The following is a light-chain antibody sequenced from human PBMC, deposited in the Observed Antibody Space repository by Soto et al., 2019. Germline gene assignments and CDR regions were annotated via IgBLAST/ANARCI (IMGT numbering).Light chain of an antibody. J-gene: IGLJ1*01. Sequence: QSVLTQPLSASGTPGQRVTISCSGGSPNIGSNTVTWYQHLPGAAPKLLIYSNILRPSGVPDRFSGSKSGTSASLAISGLQSDDEADYFCAAWDDSLNVYVFGTGTKLTVL. CDR1: SPNIGSNT. CDR2: SNI. V-gene: IGLV1-44*01. CDR3: AAWDDSLNVYV.